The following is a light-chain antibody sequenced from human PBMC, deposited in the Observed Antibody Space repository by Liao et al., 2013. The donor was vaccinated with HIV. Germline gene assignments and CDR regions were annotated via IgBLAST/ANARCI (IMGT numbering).Light chain of an antibody. V-gene: IGLV3-1*01. CDR3: QAWDSSTAGV. Sequence: SYVLTQPPSVSVSPGQTASITCSGDKLGDKYACWYQQKPGQSPILIIYQDNKRPSGIPERFSGSNSGNTATLTISGTQAMDEADYYCQAWDSSTAGVFGTGTKVTIL. CDR2: QDN. J-gene: IGLJ1*01. CDR1: KLGDKY.